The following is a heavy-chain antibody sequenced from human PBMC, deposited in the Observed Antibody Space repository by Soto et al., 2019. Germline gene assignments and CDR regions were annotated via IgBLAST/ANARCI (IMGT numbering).Heavy chain of an antibody. CDR1: GYSFTSYW. V-gene: IGHV5-10-1*01. J-gene: IGHJ6*02. CDR3: AQHRRYCSGGSCYQFGMDV. CDR2: IDPSDSYT. D-gene: IGHD2-15*01. Sequence: GESLKISCKGSGYSFTSYWISWVRQMPGKGLEWMGRIDPSDSYTNYSPSFQGHVTISADKSISTAYLQGSSLKASDTAMYYCAQHRRYCSGGSCYQFGMDVWGQGTTVTVSS.